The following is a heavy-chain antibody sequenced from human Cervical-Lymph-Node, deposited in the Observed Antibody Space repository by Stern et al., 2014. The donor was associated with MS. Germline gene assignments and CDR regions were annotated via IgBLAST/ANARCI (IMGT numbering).Heavy chain of an antibody. V-gene: IGHV3-23*04. J-gene: IGHJ4*02. CDR1: GFTFSSYA. CDR3: AKDKEQTYYYDSSGYYPFDY. Sequence: EVQLVESGGGLVQPGGSLRLSCAASGFTFSSYAMSWVLQAPGKGLEWVSAISGSGGSTYYADSVKGRFTISRDNSKNTLYLQMNSLRAEDTAVYYCAKDKEQTYYYDSSGYYPFDYWGQGTLVTVSS. CDR2: ISGSGGST. D-gene: IGHD3-22*01.